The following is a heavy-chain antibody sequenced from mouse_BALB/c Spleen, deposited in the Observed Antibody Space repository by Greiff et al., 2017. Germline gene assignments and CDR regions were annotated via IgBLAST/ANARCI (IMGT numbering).Heavy chain of an antibody. CDR1: GYSITSDYA. CDR2: ISYSGST. CDR3: ARNGYYYYYAMDY. J-gene: IGHJ4*01. Sequence: EVQRVESGPGLVKPSQSLSLTCTVTGYSITSDYAWNWIRQFPGNKLEWMGYISYSGSTSYNPSLKSRISITRDTSKNQFFLQLNSVTTEDTATYYCARNGYYYYYAMDYWGQGTSVTVSS. V-gene: IGHV3-2*02. D-gene: IGHD2-3*01.